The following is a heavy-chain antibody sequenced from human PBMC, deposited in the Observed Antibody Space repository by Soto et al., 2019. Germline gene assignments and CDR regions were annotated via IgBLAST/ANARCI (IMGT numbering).Heavy chain of an antibody. D-gene: IGHD4-4*01. J-gene: IGHJ6*03. Sequence: SQTLSLTCAISGYSVSSNSGAWSWIRQSPSRGLKWLGRTYYRSKWYNDYALSVKSRITVNPDTYKNQFSLHLNSVTPEDTAVYYFAVTTSFQWNYMAVWDKGTAVTVSS. CDR1: GYSVSSNSGA. V-gene: IGHV6-1*01. CDR3: AVTTSFQWNYMAV. CDR2: TYYRSKWYN.